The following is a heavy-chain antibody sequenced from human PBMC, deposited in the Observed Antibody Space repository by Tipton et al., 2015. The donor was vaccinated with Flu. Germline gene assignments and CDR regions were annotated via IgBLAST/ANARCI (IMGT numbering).Heavy chain of an antibody. J-gene: IGHJ4*02. V-gene: IGHV1-46*01. D-gene: IGHD5-18*01. CDR3: ATTRYSYGYYDY. CDR1: GYTFSSYY. Sequence: QSGPEVKKPGASVKVSCKASGYTFSSYYMHWVRQAPGQGLEWMGIINPSGGSANYAQNLQGRVTMTRDTSTTTAYMELTSLRSEDTAVYFCATTRYSYGYYDYWGQGTLVTVSS. CDR2: INPSGGSA.